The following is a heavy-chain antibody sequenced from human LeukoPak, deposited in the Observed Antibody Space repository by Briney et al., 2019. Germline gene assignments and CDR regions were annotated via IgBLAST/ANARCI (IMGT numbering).Heavy chain of an antibody. Sequence: ASVKVSCKASGGSFSSYAISWVRQAPGQELEWMGWISAYNGNTNYAQKLQGRVTMTTDTSTSTAYMELRSLRSDDTAVYYCARDQLGDAFDIWGQGTMVTVSS. CDR1: GGSFSSYA. CDR3: ARDQLGDAFDI. J-gene: IGHJ3*02. V-gene: IGHV1-18*01. D-gene: IGHD1-1*01. CDR2: ISAYNGNT.